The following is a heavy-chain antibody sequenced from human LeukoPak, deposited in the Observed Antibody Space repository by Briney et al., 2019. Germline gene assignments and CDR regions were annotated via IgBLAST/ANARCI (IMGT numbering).Heavy chain of an antibody. CDR1: GFTFSSYA. Sequence: GRSLRLSCAASGFTFSSYAMHWVRQAPGKGLEWVAVISYDGSNKYYADSVKGRFTISRDNSKNTLYLQMNSLRAEDTAVYYCARDQNYYDSSGYSYDAFDIWGQGTMVTVSS. J-gene: IGHJ3*02. V-gene: IGHV3-30-3*01. CDR3: ARDQNYYDSSGYSYDAFDI. D-gene: IGHD3-22*01. CDR2: ISYDGSNK.